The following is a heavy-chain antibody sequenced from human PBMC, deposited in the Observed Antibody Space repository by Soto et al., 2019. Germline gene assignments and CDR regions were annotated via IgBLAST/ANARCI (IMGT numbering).Heavy chain of an antibody. D-gene: IGHD3-10*01. V-gene: IGHV4-30-4*01. Sequence: QVQLQESGPGLVNPSQTLSLTCTVPGGPISSGDYYWGWIRQPPGKGLEWIGYIYYSGSTSYNPSLKSRVTISVDTSKNQFSLKLSSVTAADTAVYYCARERYYYGSGSDSDAFDIWGQGTMVTVSS. CDR3: ARERYYYGSGSDSDAFDI. CDR1: GGPISSGDYY. J-gene: IGHJ3*02. CDR2: IYYSGST.